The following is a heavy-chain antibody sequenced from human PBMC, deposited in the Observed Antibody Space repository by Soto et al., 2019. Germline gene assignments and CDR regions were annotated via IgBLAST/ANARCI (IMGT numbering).Heavy chain of an antibody. J-gene: IGHJ6*02. Sequence: GGSLRLSCRGSGFTFGDYAVTWVGQAPRKGLEWVGFIRSKNHGGATEYAASVKGRFTISRDDSTSIAYLQMNSLKIEDTAVYYCTRDLAPPDWVLGYAYGMDVWGQGTTVTVSS. CDR1: GFTFGDYA. V-gene: IGHV3-49*04. CDR2: IRSKNHGGAT. D-gene: IGHD5-12*01. CDR3: TRDLAPPDWVLGYAYGMDV.